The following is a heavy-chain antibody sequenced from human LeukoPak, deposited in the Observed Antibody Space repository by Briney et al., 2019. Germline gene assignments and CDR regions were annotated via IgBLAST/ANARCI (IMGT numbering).Heavy chain of an antibody. V-gene: IGHV3-21*01. Sequence: PGGSLRLSCAASGFTFSSYSMNWVRQAPGKGLEWVSSISSSSSYIYYADSVKGRFTISRDNAKNSLYLQMNSLRAEDTAVYYCARDRVEGLVGATYYWGQGTLVTVSS. CDR1: GFTFSSYS. CDR2: ISSSSSYI. D-gene: IGHD1-26*01. J-gene: IGHJ4*02. CDR3: ARDRVEGLVGATYY.